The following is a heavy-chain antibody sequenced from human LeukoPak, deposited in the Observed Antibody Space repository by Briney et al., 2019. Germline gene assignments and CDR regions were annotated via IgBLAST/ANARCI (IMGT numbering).Heavy chain of an antibody. CDR2: INPNSGGT. Sequence: ASVKVSCKASGYTFTGYYMHWVRQAPGQGLEWMGWINPNSGGTNYAQKFQGRVTMTRDTSISTAYMELSRLRSDDTAVYYCARVGGSGSLHFDYWGQGTLVTVSS. CDR3: ARVGGSGSLHFDY. J-gene: IGHJ4*02. V-gene: IGHV1-2*02. CDR1: GYTFTGYY. D-gene: IGHD3-10*01.